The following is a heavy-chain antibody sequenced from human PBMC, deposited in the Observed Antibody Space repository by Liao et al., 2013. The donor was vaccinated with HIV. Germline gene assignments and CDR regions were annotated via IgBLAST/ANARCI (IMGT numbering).Heavy chain of an antibody. J-gene: IGHJ4*02. CDR2: VNHSGGT. CDR3: ARGGYYGSGSYSNYDY. D-gene: IGHD3-10*01. CDR1: GGSLSGYY. V-gene: IGHV4-34*01. Sequence: QVQLQQWGAGLLKPSETLSLTCAVYGGSLSGYYWSWIRQPPGKGLEWLGEVNHSGGTNYSPSLESRVTISVDTSKNQFSLKLDSVTAADTAVYYCARGGYYGSGSYSNYDYWGQGTLVTVSS.